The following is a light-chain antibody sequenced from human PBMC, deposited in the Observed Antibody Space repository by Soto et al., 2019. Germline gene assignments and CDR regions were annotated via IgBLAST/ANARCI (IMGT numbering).Light chain of an antibody. Sequence: QLVLTQPPSVSAAPGQKVTISCSGSSSNIGNNFVTWYQQLPGTAPKLLIYDNNKRPSGIPDRFSGSQSGTSATLGITGLQTGDEAVYYCGSWDSSLTYVFGTGTKVTVL. V-gene: IGLV1-51*01. CDR1: SSNIGNNF. CDR2: DNN. J-gene: IGLJ1*01. CDR3: GSWDSSLTYV.